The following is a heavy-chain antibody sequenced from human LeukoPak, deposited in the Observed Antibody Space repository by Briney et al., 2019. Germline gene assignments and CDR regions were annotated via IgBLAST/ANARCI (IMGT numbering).Heavy chain of an antibody. D-gene: IGHD1-26*01. CDR1: GFTFSSCA. Sequence: GGSLRLSCAASGFTFSSCAMHWVRQAPGKGLEWVAVISYDGSNKYYADSVKGRFTISRDNSKNTLYLQMNSLRAEDTAVYYCAKDVGKWESLHFFDYWGQGTLVTVSS. CDR2: ISYDGSNK. J-gene: IGHJ4*02. V-gene: IGHV3-30-3*01. CDR3: AKDVGKWESLHFFDY.